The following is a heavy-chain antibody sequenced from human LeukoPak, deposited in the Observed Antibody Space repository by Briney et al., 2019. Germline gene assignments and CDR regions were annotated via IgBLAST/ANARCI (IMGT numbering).Heavy chain of an antibody. V-gene: IGHV1-18*01. D-gene: IGHD6-19*01. Sequence: GASVKVSCKASGYTFTSYGISWVRQAPGQGLEWMGWISAYNGNTNYAQKLPGRVTMTTDTSTSTAYMELRSLRSDDTAVYYCARDLGYSGGWSRPYYYGMDVWAQGPRVTVSS. J-gene: IGHJ6*02. CDR2: ISAYNGNT. CDR1: GYTFTSYG. CDR3: ARDLGYSGGWSRPYYYGMDV.